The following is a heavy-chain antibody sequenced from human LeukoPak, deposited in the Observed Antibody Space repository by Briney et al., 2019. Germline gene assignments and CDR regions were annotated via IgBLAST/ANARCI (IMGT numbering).Heavy chain of an antibody. D-gene: IGHD2-8*01. CDR1: GFTFSSYS. CDR2: ISTRSIFI. CDR3: ARTYRNGYYFDY. J-gene: IGHJ4*02. V-gene: IGHV3-21*01. Sequence: GGSLRLSCAASGFTFSSYSFNWVRQAPGKGLEWVSSISTRSIFIYYADSVKGRFTISRDDAKKSVDLQMNSLRVEDTAVYYCARTYRNGYYFDYWGQGTLVTVSS.